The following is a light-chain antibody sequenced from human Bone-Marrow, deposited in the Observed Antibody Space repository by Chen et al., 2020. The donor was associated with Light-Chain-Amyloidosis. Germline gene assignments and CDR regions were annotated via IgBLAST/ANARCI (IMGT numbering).Light chain of an antibody. Sequence: SYVLTQPSSVSVGPGQTATIASGGNNIGSTSVHWYQQTPGQAPLLVVYDDSDRPSGIPERLSGSNSWNTATLTISRVEAGDEADYYCQVWDRSSDRPVFGGGTKLTVL. V-gene: IGLV3-21*02. J-gene: IGLJ3*02. CDR1: NIGSTS. CDR2: DDS. CDR3: QVWDRSSDRPV.